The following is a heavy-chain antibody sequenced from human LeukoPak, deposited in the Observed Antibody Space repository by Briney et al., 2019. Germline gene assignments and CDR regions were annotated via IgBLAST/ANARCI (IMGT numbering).Heavy chain of an antibody. V-gene: IGHV3-21*01. Sequence: GSLRLSCAASGFTFSSYSMNWVRQAPGKGLEWVSSISSSSSYIYYADSVKGRFTISRDNAKKSLYLQMNSLRAEDTAVYYCARDKERRDGYTRTDYWGQGTLVTVSS. CDR3: ARDKERRDGYTRTDY. J-gene: IGHJ4*02. D-gene: IGHD5-24*01. CDR2: ISSSSSYI. CDR1: GFTFSSYS.